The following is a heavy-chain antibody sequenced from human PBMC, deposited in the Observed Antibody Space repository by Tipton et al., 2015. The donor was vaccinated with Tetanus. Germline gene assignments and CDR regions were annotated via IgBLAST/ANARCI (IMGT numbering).Heavy chain of an antibody. J-gene: IGHJ4*02. CDR2: INYSGST. D-gene: IGHD3-16*01. V-gene: IGHV4-34*01. CDR1: GVSFSGYH. CDR3: VRGNWITDF. Sequence: GLVKPSETLSLTCGVYGVSFSGYHWTWIRQPPGKGLEWIGEINYSGSTPYNPSLKSPVTISVDTRNQPSLELTSVTAADTAVYYCVRGNWITDFWGQGTLVTVSS.